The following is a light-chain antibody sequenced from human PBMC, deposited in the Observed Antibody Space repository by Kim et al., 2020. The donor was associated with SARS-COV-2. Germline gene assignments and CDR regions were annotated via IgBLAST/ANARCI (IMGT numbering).Light chain of an antibody. Sequence: EVVLTQSPGTLSLSPGETATLSCRASRNVDNNYLAWYQQRPGQAPRLLIYSISKRATGIPDRFSGSGYGTDFTLTISRLEPEDFVVYFCQYYDRSLSTFGQGTKLEI. V-gene: IGKV3-20*01. CDR1: RNVDNNY. CDR2: SIS. CDR3: QYYDRSLST. J-gene: IGKJ2*01.